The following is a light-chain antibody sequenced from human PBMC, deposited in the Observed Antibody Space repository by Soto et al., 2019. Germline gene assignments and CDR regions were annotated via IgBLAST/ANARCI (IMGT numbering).Light chain of an antibody. J-gene: IGKJ1*01. CDR3: QQYHHWPWT. CDR2: GAS. V-gene: IGKV3-15*01. Sequence: VMTQSPATLSVSPGERATLSCRASQNLRSSLAWYQQKPGQAPRLLIYGASTRATGIPARFSGSGSGTDFTLTISSLEPEDFAVYYCQQYHHWPWTFGQGTKVDIK. CDR1: QNLRSS.